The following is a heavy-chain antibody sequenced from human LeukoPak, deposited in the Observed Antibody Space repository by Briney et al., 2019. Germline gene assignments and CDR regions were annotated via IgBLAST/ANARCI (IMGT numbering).Heavy chain of an antibody. Sequence: ASVKVSCKASGGTFSSYAISWVRQAPGPGLEWMGGIIPIFGTANYAQKFQGRVTITTDESTSTAYMELSSLRSEDTAVYYCATPGAVAGSIAFDIWGQGTMVTVSS. CDR3: ATPGAVAGSIAFDI. V-gene: IGHV1-69*05. CDR2: IIPIFGTA. J-gene: IGHJ3*02. D-gene: IGHD6-19*01. CDR1: GGTFSSYA.